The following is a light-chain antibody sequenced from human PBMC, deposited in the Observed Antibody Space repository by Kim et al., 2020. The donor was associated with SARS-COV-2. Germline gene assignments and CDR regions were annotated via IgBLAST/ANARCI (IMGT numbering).Light chain of an antibody. V-gene: IGKV1-39*01. CDR1: QSISSY. J-gene: IGKJ4*01. CDR3: QQSYSTPLT. Sequence: SASVGDRVTITCRASQSISSYLNWYQQKPGKAPKLLIYAATSLQSGVPSRFSGSGSGTDFTLTISSLQPEDFATYYCQQSYSTPLTFGGGTKVEI. CDR2: AAT.